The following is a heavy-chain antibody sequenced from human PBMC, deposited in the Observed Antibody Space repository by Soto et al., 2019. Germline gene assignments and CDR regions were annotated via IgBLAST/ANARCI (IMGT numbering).Heavy chain of an antibody. CDR2: INPTGDAT. CDR3: ARVEVQCAYNSV. V-gene: IGHV1-46*01. J-gene: IGHJ4*02. Sequence: QVQLVQSGAEVKKPGASVKVSCKASGYTFTSYFLHWVRQAPGQGLEWMGVINPTGDATSYAQKFQGRVSMNRDTSTSTVYMELSSLGPDDSAVYHCARVEVQCAYNSVWGQGTLLTVSS. D-gene: IGHD6-19*01. CDR1: GYTFTSYF.